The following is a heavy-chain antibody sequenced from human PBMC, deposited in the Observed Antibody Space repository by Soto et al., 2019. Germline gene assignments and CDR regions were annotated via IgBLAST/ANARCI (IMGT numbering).Heavy chain of an antibody. CDR1: GGTFTNYT. V-gene: IGHV1-69*06. CDR2: IIPMFGTT. J-gene: IGHJ4*02. Sequence: QVQLVQSGAEVKKPGSSVKVSCKASGGTFTNYTISWVRQAPGQGLEWMGGIIPMFGTTNHAQKFQGRVTINANKSTTPAHMELSSLRSEDTALYYFAIGIGLRYFYWPVEYWGQGTLVTVSS. CDR3: AIGIGLRYFYWPVEY. D-gene: IGHD3-9*01.